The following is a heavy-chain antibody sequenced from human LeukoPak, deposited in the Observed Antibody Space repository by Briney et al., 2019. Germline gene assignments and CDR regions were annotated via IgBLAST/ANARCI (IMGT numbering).Heavy chain of an antibody. J-gene: IGHJ3*01. V-gene: IGHV4-39*01. D-gene: IGHD5-24*01. CDR2: LRPSTTT. Sequence: PSETLSLTCTVSGGSISSSSKFWGWIRQPPGKGLEWIGSLRPSTTTYYNPSLRSRVAISVDTSKNQFSLTLSSVTAADSAVFFCAKHDGYPCNPQPDGFDVWGQGTMVTVSS. CDR3: AKHDGYPCNPQPDGFDV. CDR1: GGSISSSSKF.